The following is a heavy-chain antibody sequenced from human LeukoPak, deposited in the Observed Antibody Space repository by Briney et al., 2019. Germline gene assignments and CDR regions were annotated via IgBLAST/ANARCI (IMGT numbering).Heavy chain of an antibody. Sequence: GGSLRLSCAASGFTVITNYMSWVRQAPGKRLEWVSYISSGSTYTNYADSVEGRFTISRDNAKNSLYLQMNSLRAEDTAVYYCARGDYGGDYFDYWGQGTLVTVSS. J-gene: IGHJ4*02. CDR3: ARGDYGGDYFDY. V-gene: IGHV3-11*05. CDR1: GFTVITNY. CDR2: ISSGSTYT. D-gene: IGHD4-23*01.